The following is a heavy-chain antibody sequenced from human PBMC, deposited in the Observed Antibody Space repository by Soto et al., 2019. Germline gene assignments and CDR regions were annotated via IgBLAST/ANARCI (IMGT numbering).Heavy chain of an antibody. D-gene: IGHD4-17*01. Sequence: SETLSLTCTVSGGSMRSTNYYWGWIRQPPGKGLEWIGNVFFNGITFYKPSLESRVSISVDTSKSQFSLRLNSVTAADTAVYYCVRQVGDYYFDQWGHGTLVTVSS. CDR1: GGSMRSTNYY. CDR2: VFFNGIT. J-gene: IGHJ4*01. CDR3: VRQVGDYYFDQ. V-gene: IGHV4-39*01.